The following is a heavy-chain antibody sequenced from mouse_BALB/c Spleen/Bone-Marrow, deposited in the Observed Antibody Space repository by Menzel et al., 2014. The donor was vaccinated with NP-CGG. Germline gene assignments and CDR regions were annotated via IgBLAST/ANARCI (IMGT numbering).Heavy chain of an antibody. D-gene: IGHD1-1*01. CDR1: GSTFSDYY. V-gene: IGHV5-4*02. CDR2: ISDGGSYT. Sequence: EVKLVESGGGLVKPGGSLKLSCAASGSTFSDYYMYWVRQTPEKRLEWVATISDGGSYTYYPDSVKGRFTISRDNAKNNLYLQMSSLKSEDTAMYYCARGSSYFDHWGQGTTLTVSS. J-gene: IGHJ2*01. CDR3: ARGSSYFDH.